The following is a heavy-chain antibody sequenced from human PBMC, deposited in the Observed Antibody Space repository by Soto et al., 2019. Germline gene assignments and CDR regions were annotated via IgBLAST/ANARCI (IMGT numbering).Heavy chain of an antibody. CDR1: GDSVSRNSAT. J-gene: IGHJ3*02. CDR2: TYYRSRWYN. Sequence: PSQTLSLPCGISGDSVSRNSATCSLIRQSPSRGLEWLGRTYYRSRWYNDYAPSVKSRITINPDTSKNHFFLQLSSVTPEDTAVYYCARERGFLSEAFDIWGRGTVVTVSS. D-gene: IGHD3-10*01. CDR3: ARERGFLSEAFDI. V-gene: IGHV6-1*01.